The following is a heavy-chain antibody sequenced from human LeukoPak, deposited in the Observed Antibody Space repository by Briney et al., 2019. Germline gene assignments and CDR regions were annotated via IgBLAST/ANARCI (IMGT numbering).Heavy chain of an antibody. D-gene: IGHD5-24*01. J-gene: IGHJ4*02. Sequence: GGSLRLSCAASGFTFRTYAMHWVRQAPGKGLEWVAVISDDGSEKYYVDSVKGRFTISRDNSKNTLYLQMNSLRTEDTAVYYCARRARRDDYKRGGHFDYWGQGTLVTVSS. CDR3: ARRARRDDYKRGGHFDY. CDR1: GFTFRTYA. CDR2: ISDDGSEK. V-gene: IGHV3-30*04.